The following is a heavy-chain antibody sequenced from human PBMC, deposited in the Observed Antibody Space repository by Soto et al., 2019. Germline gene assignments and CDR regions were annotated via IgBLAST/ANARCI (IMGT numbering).Heavy chain of an antibody. Sequence: PGGSLRLSCAASGFTFSSYGMHWVRQAPGKGLEWVAVISYDGSNKYYADSVKGRFTISRDNPKNTLYLQMNSLRAEDTAVYYCAKDLSYSSSWYRHKDYYYYGMNVWGQGTTVTVSS. J-gene: IGHJ6*02. CDR1: GFTFSSYG. D-gene: IGHD6-13*01. V-gene: IGHV3-30*18. CDR2: ISYDGSNK. CDR3: AKDLSYSSSWYRHKDYYYYGMNV.